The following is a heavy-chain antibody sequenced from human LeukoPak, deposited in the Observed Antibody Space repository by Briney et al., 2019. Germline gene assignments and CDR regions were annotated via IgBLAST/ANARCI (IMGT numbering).Heavy chain of an antibody. Sequence: GASVNLSCKASGYTFSGSYMHWVRQAPGQGLEWMGWINPTSGVTKYAEKFQCRVNMTRDTSINTAYMEMSGLRSDDTAVYYCARDMYSGTYGHWGQGTLVTVSS. J-gene: IGHJ4*02. CDR1: GYTFSGSY. V-gene: IGHV1-2*02. CDR3: ARDMYSGTYGH. CDR2: INPTSGVT. D-gene: IGHD1-26*01.